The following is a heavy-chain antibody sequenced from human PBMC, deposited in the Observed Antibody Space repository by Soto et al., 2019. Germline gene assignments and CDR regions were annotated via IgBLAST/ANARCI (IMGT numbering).Heavy chain of an antibody. J-gene: IGHJ6*02. D-gene: IGHD2-2*01. V-gene: IGHV1-18*04. CDR2: ISGYNGNT. CDR1: GYTFSNYG. CDR3: ARDTIVVLPDGVEFRYYHGMDD. Sequence: QVQLVQSGAEVKKPGASVKVSCKASGYTFSNYGIAWVRQAPGQGLEWMGWISGYNGNTDYAQKLQGRVTLTTDTSTSTAYMELRSLRSDDTAVYYCARDTIVVLPDGVEFRYYHGMDDWGQGTTVTVSS.